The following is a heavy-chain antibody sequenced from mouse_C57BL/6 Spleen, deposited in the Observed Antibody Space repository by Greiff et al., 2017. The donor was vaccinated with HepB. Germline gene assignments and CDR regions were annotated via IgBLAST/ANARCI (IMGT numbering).Heavy chain of an antibody. CDR2: ISGGGGNT. D-gene: IGHD4-1*01. J-gene: IGHJ3*01. CDR1: GFTFSSYT. V-gene: IGHV5-9*01. Sequence: EVKLMESGGGLVKPGGSLKLSCAASGFTFSSYTMSWVRQTPEKRLEWVATISGGGGNTYYPDSVKGRFTISRDNAKNTLYLQMSSLRSEDTALYYCARLGELGRAWFAYWGQGTLVTVSA. CDR3: ARLGELGRAWFAY.